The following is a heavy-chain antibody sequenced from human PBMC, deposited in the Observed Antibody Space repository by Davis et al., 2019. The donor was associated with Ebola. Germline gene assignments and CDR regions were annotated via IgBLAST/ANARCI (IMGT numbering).Heavy chain of an antibody. Sequence: AASVKVSCKASGYTFTSYGISWVRQAPGQGLEWMGWISAYNGNTNYAQKLQGRVTMTRNTSISTAYMELSSLRSEDTAVYYCASFRVVGATGPGDYYYGMDVWGQGTTVTVSS. CDR2: ISAYNGNT. D-gene: IGHD1-26*01. CDR1: GYTFTSYG. J-gene: IGHJ6*02. CDR3: ASFRVVGATGPGDYYYGMDV. V-gene: IGHV1-18*01.